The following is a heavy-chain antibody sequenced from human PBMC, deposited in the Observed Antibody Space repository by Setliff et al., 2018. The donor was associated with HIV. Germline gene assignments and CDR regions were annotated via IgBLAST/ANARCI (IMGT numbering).Heavy chain of an antibody. Sequence: GGSLRLSCAASGFTFSSFAMSWVRQAPGKGLEWVANIKQDGSEKYYVDSVKGRFTISRDNAKNSLYLQMNSLRAEDTAVYYCVRDGGSTSWNFLYYYGMDVWGQGTTVTVSS. D-gene: IGHD2-2*01. J-gene: IGHJ6*02. CDR1: GFTFSSFA. CDR2: IKQDGSEK. V-gene: IGHV3-7*01. CDR3: VRDGGSTSWNFLYYYGMDV.